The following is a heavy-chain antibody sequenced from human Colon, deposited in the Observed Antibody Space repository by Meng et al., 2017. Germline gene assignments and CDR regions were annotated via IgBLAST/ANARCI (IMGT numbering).Heavy chain of an antibody. V-gene: IGHV1-69*05. CDR2: IIPIFGTA. J-gene: IGHJ5*02. CDR3: ARGRRDCSGGSCSSDWFDP. D-gene: IGHD2-15*01. Sequence: SVKVSCKASGGTFSSYAISWVRQAPGQGLEWMGGIIPIFGTANYAQKFQGRVTITTDESTSTAYMELSSLRSEDTAVYYCARGRRDCSGGSCSSDWFDPWGQGTLVTVSS. CDR1: GGTFSSYA.